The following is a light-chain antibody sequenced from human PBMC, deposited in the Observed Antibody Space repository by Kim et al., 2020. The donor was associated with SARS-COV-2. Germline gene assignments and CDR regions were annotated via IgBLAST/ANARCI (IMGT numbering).Light chain of an antibody. CDR3: QQYYDRPPGP. V-gene: IGKV3-15*01. Sequence: EIVMTQSPDNLSVSPGERVTLSCRASQSISTNLAWYQQKPGQAPRLLVYGASTRTIATPDRFSGSGSGTEFTLTISSLQSEDGAVYHCQQYYDRPPGPFGQGTKVDIK. CDR1: QSISTN. CDR2: GAS. J-gene: IGKJ1*01.